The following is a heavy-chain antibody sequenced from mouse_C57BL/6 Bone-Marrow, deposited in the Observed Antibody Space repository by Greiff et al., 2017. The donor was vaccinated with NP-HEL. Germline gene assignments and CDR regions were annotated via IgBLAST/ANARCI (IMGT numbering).Heavy chain of an antibody. V-gene: IGHV5-4*01. CDR1: GFTFSSYA. CDR3: AREGSYYWYFDV. D-gene: IGHD6-1*01. Sequence: DVKLVESGGGLVKPGGSLKLSCAASGFTFSSYAMSWVRQTPEKRLEWVATISDGGSYTYYPDNVKGRFTISRDNAKNNLYLQMSHLKSEDTAMYYCAREGSYYWYFDVWGTGTTVTVSS. J-gene: IGHJ1*03. CDR2: ISDGGSYT.